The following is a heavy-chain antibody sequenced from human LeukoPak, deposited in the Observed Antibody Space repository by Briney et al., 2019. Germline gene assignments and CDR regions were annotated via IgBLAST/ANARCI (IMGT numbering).Heavy chain of an antibody. CDR2: IYSGGST. Sequence: GGSLRLSCAASGFTVSSNYMSWVRQAPGKGLEWVSVIYSGGSTYYADSVKGRFTISTNNSKNTLYLQMNSLRAEDTAAYYCATPTGYCSSTSCYLESTDYYGMDVWGQGTTVTVSS. CDR1: GFTVSSNY. V-gene: IGHV3-53*01. J-gene: IGHJ6*02. CDR3: ATPTGYCSSTSCYLESTDYYGMDV. D-gene: IGHD2-2*01.